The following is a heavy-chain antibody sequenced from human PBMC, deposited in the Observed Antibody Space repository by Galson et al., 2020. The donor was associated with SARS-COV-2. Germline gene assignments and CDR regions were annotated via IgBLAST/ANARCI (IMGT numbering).Heavy chain of an antibody. CDR2: INPNSGGT. J-gene: IGHJ6*03. V-gene: IGHV1-2*06. CDR1: GYTFTGYY. Sequence: ASVKVSCKASGYTFTGYYMHWVRQAPGQGLEWMGRINPNSGGTNYAQKFQGRVTMTRDTSISTAYMELSRLRSDDTAAYYCARGDYYDSSGYYYGRHGYYYYMDVWGKGTTVTISS. D-gene: IGHD3-22*01. CDR3: ARGDYYDSSGYYYGRHGYYYYMDV.